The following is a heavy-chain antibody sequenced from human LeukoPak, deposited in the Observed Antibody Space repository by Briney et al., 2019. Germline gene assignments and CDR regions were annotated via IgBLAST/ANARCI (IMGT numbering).Heavy chain of an antibody. CDR2: ICGSGDST. Sequence: GGSLRLSCAASGFTFSSYAMSWVRQAPGKGLEWVSAICGSGDSTNYADSVKGRFTISRDNSKNTLYLQMNSLRAEDTAVYYCAKAGAVVVVVAKFFDYWGQGTLVTVSS. CDR3: AKAGAVVVVVAKFFDY. J-gene: IGHJ4*02. D-gene: IGHD2-15*01. CDR1: GFTFSSYA. V-gene: IGHV3-23*01.